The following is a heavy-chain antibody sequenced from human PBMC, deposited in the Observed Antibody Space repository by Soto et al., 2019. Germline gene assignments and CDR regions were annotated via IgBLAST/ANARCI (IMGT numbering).Heavy chain of an antibody. CDR2: IYSSGTT. CDR1: DGSISGLY. V-gene: IGHV4-59*08. CDR3: ARLRNHYFMDA. D-gene: IGHD1-1*01. J-gene: IGHJ6*03. Sequence: QVQLQESGPGLVKPSETLSLTCSVSDGSISGLYWTWVRQPPGKGLEWIGWIYSSGTTNYNPSLKSRVTISVDTSKNRFSLKLNSVPAADTAIYYCARLRNHYFMDARGKGTTVTVPS.